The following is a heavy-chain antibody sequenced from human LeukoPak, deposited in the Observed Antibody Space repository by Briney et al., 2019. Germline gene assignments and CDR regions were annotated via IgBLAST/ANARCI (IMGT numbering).Heavy chain of an antibody. CDR2: IYYSGST. V-gene: IGHV4-39*01. Sequence: SETLSLTCTVSGGSINSTSNYWGWIRQPPGKGLEWIGSIYYSGSTNYNPSLKSRVTISVDTSKNQFSLKLSSVTAADTAVYYCARHVYSGSSYYYYYGMDVWGQGTTVTVSS. J-gene: IGHJ6*02. D-gene: IGHD1-26*01. CDR1: GGSINSTSNY. CDR3: ARHVYSGSSYYYYYGMDV.